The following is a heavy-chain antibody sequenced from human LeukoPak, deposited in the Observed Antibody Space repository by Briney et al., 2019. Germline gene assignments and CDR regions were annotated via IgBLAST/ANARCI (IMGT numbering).Heavy chain of an antibody. V-gene: IGHV6-1*01. CDR2: TYYRSNWYN. CDR1: GDSVSSNSAT. CDR3: ARDLSDFGVKNENWFDP. J-gene: IGHJ5*02. D-gene: IGHD3-3*01. Sequence: SQTLSLTCAISGDSVSSNSATWNWIRQSPSRGLEWLGRTYYRSNWYNDYALSVKSRITINPDTSKNQFSLQLNSVTPEDTAVYYCARDLSDFGVKNENWFDPWGQGTLVTVSS.